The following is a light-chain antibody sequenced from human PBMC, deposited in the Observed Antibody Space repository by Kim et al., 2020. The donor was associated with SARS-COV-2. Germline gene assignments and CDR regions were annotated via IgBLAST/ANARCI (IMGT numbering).Light chain of an antibody. CDR1: QSVSSN. Sequence: EIVMTQSPATLSLSPGERATLSCRASQSVSSNLAWYQQKPGQAPRLLIYGTSTRATGIPARFSGSGSGTEFTITIRNLQSEDFAVYYCQQYKNWRTFGQGTKLEI. V-gene: IGKV3-15*01. J-gene: IGKJ2*02. CDR3: QQYKNWRT. CDR2: GTS.